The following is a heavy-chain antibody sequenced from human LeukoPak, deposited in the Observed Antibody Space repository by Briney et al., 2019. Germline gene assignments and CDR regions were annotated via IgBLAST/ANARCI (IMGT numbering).Heavy chain of an antibody. D-gene: IGHD3-10*01. J-gene: IGHJ4*02. CDR3: ARGTSIVRGIIDY. Sequence: ASVKVSCKASGYTFTGHSIHWVRQAPGQGLEWMGWINTDSGGTNYAQKFQGRVTLTRDTSITTAYMELNRLRSDDTAVYYCARGTSIVRGIIDYWGQGTLVTVSS. CDR1: GYTFTGHS. CDR2: INTDSGGT. V-gene: IGHV1-2*02.